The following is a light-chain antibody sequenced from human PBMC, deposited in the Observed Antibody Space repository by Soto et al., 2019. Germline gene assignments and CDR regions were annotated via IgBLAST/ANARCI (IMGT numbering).Light chain of an antibody. CDR2: GAS. CDR1: QSVSSSY. J-gene: IGKJ2*01. V-gene: IGKV3-20*01. Sequence: EIVLTQSPGTLSLSPGERATLSCRASQSVSSSYLAWYQQKPGQAPRLLIYGASSRATGIPDRFSGSGSGTDFTLPISRLEPEDFAGYYCQQYGSSLMYTFGQGTKLEIK. CDR3: QQYGSSLMYT.